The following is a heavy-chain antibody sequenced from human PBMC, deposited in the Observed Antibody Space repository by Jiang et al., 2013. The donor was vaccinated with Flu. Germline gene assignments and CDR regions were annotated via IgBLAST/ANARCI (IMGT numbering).Heavy chain of an antibody. V-gene: IGHV4-59*13. CDR2: IHYSGNT. J-gene: IGHJ3*02. CDR3: AREARLVSNRPIDI. D-gene: IGHD3-9*01. Sequence: PGLVKPSQTLSLTCTVSGGSFTSYYWTWIRQAPGKGLQWIGYIHYSGNTNYNPSLKSRVTISVDTSNNQFSLKLNSVTAADAAVYYCAREARLVSNRPIDIWGQGTVVTVSS. CDR1: GGSFTSYY.